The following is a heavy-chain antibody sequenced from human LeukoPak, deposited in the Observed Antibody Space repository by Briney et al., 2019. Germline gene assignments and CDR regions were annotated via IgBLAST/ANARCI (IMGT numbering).Heavy chain of an antibody. Sequence: SETLSLTCTVSGGSISSSSYYWGWICQPPGKGLEWIGSIYYSGSTYYNPSLKSRVTISVDTSKNQFSLKLSSVTAADTAVYYCARRITMTNYNWFDPWAREPWSPSPQ. CDR3: ARRITMTNYNWFDP. CDR2: IYYSGST. V-gene: IGHV4-39*07. CDR1: GGSISSSSYY. D-gene: IGHD3-22*01. J-gene: IGHJ5*02.